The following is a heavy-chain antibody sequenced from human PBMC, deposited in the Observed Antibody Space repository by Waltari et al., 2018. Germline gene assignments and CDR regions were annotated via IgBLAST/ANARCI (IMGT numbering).Heavy chain of an antibody. CDR2: ISRSSSYI. Sequence: EVQLVESGGGLVKPGGSLRLSCAASGFTFSSYSMNWVRQAPGKGLGWVSSISRSSSYIYYADEVKGRFTISRDNAKNSLYLQMNSLRAEDTAVYYCARATGTYLDYWGQGTLVTVSS. V-gene: IGHV3-21*01. J-gene: IGHJ4*02. D-gene: IGHD1-7*01. CDR3: ARATGTYLDY. CDR1: GFTFSSYS.